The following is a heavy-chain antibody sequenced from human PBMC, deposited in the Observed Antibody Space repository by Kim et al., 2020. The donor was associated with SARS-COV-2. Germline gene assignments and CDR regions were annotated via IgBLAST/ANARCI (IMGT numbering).Heavy chain of an antibody. D-gene: IGHD3-16*01. J-gene: IGHJ4*02. Sequence: GGSLRLSCAASGFTFSSYSMNWVRQAPGKGLEWVSSISSSSSYIYYADSVKGRFTISRDNAKNSLYLQMNSLRAEDTAVYYCAGDSYDYVWGSPRGDYWGQGTLVTVSS. CDR3: AGDSYDYVWGSPRGDY. CDR2: ISSSSSYI. CDR1: GFTFSSYS. V-gene: IGHV3-21*01.